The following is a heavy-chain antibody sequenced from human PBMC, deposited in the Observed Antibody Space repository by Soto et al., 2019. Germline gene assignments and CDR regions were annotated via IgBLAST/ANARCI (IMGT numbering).Heavy chain of an antibody. CDR1: NGSISTYY. J-gene: IGHJ6*02. V-gene: IGHV4-59*01. CDR3: ARVARDGYRNVVGMDV. D-gene: IGHD4-4*01. Sequence: SETLSLTCTVSNGSISTYYWTWVRQPPGKGLEWIGYVYYSGSSNYNPSLKSRVGMSIDTSKNQFSLKLSSVTAADTAVYYCARVARDGYRNVVGMDVWGQGTTVTVSS. CDR2: VYYSGSS.